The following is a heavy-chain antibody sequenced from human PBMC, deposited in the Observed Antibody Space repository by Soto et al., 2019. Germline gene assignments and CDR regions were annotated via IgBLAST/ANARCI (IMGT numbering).Heavy chain of an antibody. CDR2: INWNGASV. V-gene: IGHV3-9*01. J-gene: IGHJ4*02. D-gene: IGHD3-10*01. CDR1: GFNFDDDG. CDR3: AKDKSLEVRGPAPCDH. Sequence: EVQLVESGGCLVQPGRSLRLSCAASGFNFDDDGMHWVRQAPGKGLEWVAGINWNGASVDYVDSVKGRFTISRDSAKSSVYLHMNSLRPEDTSLYFCAKDKSLEVRGPAPCDHWGQGTLVTVSS.